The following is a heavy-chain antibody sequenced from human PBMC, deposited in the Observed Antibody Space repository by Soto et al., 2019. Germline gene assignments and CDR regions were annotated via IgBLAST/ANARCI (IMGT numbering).Heavy chain of an antibody. Sequence: SETLSLTCAVYGGSFSGYYWSWIRQPPGKGLEWIGEINHSGSTNYNPSLKSRVTISVDTSKNQFSLKLSSVTAADTAVYYCARGNRGGCSGGSGYSPPGYYYWGQGTLVTVSS. V-gene: IGHV4-34*01. CDR2: INHSGST. D-gene: IGHD2-15*01. J-gene: IGHJ4*02. CDR3: ARGNRGGCSGGSGYSPPGYYY. CDR1: GGSFSGYY.